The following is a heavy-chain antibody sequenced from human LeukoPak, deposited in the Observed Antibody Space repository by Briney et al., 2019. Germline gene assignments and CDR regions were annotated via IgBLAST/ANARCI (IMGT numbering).Heavy chain of an antibody. J-gene: IGHJ4*02. CDR3: AKDPGVVGATSGFDY. CDR2: ISYDGNNK. V-gene: IGHV3-30*18. Sequence: QPGGSLRLSCAASGFTFSNYGMHWVRQAPGKGLEWVAIISYDGNNKYYGDSVKGRFTISRDNSKNTLYLQMNSLRAEDTAVYYCAKDPGVVGATSGFDYWGQGTLVTVSS. D-gene: IGHD1-26*01. CDR1: GFTFSNYG.